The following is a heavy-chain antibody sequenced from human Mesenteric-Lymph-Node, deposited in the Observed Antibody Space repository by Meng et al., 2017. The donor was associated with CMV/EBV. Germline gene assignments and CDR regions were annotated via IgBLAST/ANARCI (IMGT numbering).Heavy chain of an antibody. CDR1: GFTFSNYA. CDR3: AKGVAARPNWYFDL. CDR2: IRGSGGST. J-gene: IGHJ2*01. D-gene: IGHD6-6*01. V-gene: IGHV3-23*01. Sequence: ASGFTFSNYAMSWVRQAPGKGLEWVSAIRGSGGSTSYADSVRGRFTISRDNSKNTLYLQMNSLRADDTAVYYCAKGVAARPNWYFDLWGRGTLVTVSS.